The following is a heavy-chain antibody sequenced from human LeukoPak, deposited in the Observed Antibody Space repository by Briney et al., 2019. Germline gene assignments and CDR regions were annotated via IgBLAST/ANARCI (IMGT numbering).Heavy chain of an antibody. V-gene: IGHV3-48*02. CDR2: ITGRSSPI. Sequence: RSGGSLRLSCAASGFTFSGYSMNWVRQAPGKGLEWLSYITGRSSPIYYADSVKGRFTVSRDNAKNPLYLQMDSLRDEDTAVYYCARDGSRGVPDYWGQGTLVTVSS. J-gene: IGHJ4*02. CDR3: ARDGSRGVPDY. CDR1: GFTFSGYS. D-gene: IGHD2-8*01.